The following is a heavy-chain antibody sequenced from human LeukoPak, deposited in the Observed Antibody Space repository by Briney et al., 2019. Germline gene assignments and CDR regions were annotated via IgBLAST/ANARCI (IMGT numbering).Heavy chain of an antibody. V-gene: IGHV3-23*01. CDR1: GFTFSSYA. D-gene: IGHD2-15*01. CDR2: ISGSGDNT. Sequence: GGSMRLSCAASGFTFSSYAMSWVRQVPGKGLEWVSVISGSGDNTYYADSVKGRFTISRDNSKNMLYLQMNSLRAEDTAVYYCARGGGSWKPNPRYYFDYWGQGTLVTVSS. CDR3: ARGGGSWKPNPRYYFDY. J-gene: IGHJ4*02.